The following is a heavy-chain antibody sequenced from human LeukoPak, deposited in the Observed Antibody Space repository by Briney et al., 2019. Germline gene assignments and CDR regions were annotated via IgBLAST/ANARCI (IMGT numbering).Heavy chain of an antibody. V-gene: IGHV3-7*01. CDR2: IKQDGSEK. D-gene: IGHD3/OR15-3a*01. Sequence: GESLKISCAASGFTFSSYWMSWVRQAPGKGLEWVANIKQDGSEKYYVDSVKGRFTISRDNAKNSLYLQMNSLRAEDTAVYYCAREGGLENYWGQGTLVTVSS. CDR3: AREGGLENY. J-gene: IGHJ4*02. CDR1: GFTFSSYW.